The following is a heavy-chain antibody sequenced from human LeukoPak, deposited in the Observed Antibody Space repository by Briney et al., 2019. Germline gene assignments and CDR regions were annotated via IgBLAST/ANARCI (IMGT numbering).Heavy chain of an antibody. J-gene: IGHJ4*02. Sequence: SVKVSCKASGGTFSSYAISWVRQAPGQGLEWMGRIIPILGIANYAQKFQGRVTITADKSTNTAYMELSSLRSEDTAVYYCAREGPGRGWNYHYWGQGTLVTVSS. CDR1: GGTFSSYA. D-gene: IGHD1-7*01. CDR2: IIPILGIA. CDR3: AREGPGRGWNYHY. V-gene: IGHV1-69*04.